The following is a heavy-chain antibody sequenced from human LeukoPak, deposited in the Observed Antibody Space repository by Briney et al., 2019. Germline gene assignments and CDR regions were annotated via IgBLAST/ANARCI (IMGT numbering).Heavy chain of an antibody. CDR3: AKDIEAGTAGFSFDY. D-gene: IGHD2-21*02. V-gene: IGHV3-43*02. CDR2: ISGNGDST. J-gene: IGHJ4*02. CDR1: GLTLSSYW. Sequence: GGSLRLSCAASGLTLSSYWMHWVRQAPGKGLEWVSLISGNGDSTYYGDSVKGRFSISRDNIKNSLYLQMNSLRTEDTALYYCAKDIEAGTAGFSFDYWGQGTLVTVSS.